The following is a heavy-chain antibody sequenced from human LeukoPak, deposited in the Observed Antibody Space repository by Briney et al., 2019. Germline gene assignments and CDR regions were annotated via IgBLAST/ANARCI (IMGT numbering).Heavy chain of an antibody. CDR3: ARNGIAAAGNVY. D-gene: IGHD6-13*01. CDR1: GGPFSGYY. CDR2: INHSGST. Sequence: PSETLSLTCAVYGGPFSGYYWSWIRQPPGKGLEWIGEINHSGSTNYNPSLKSRVTISVDTSKNQFSLKLSSVTAADTAVYYCARNGIAAAGNVYWGQGTLVTVSS. V-gene: IGHV4-34*01. J-gene: IGHJ4*02.